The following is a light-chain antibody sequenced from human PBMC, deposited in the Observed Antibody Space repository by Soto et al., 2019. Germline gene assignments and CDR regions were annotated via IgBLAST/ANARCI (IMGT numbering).Light chain of an antibody. CDR3: AAWDDSLNGYV. CDR2: NNN. J-gene: IGLJ1*01. Sequence: QAVVTQPPSASGTPGQRVTISCSGGSSNIGSNTVNWYQQLPGTAPKLLIYNNNRRPSGVPDRFSGSKSGTSASLAISGLQSEDEADYYCAAWDDSLNGYVFGTGTKVTVL. CDR1: SSNIGSNT. V-gene: IGLV1-44*01.